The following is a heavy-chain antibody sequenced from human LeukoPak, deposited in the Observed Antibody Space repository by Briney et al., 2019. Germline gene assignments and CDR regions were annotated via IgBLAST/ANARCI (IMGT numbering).Heavy chain of an antibody. J-gene: IGHJ4*02. Sequence: PGGSLRLSCAASAFTFRSYAMSWVRQAGGKGLEWVSAISGSGGSTYYADSVKGRFTISRDNSKNTLYLQMNSLRAEDTAVYYCARDSVQYSGSAEFDYWGQGTLVTVSS. CDR1: AFTFRSYA. CDR3: ARDSVQYSGSAEFDY. CDR2: ISGSGGST. V-gene: IGHV3-23*01. D-gene: IGHD1-26*01.